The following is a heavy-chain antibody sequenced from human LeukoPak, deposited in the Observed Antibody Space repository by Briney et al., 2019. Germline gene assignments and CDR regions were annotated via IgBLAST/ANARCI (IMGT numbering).Heavy chain of an antibody. J-gene: IGHJ4*02. CDR2: IYYSGST. CDR1: GGSISSSSYY. CDR3: ARGREMATPAWDY. D-gene: IGHD5-24*01. V-gene: IGHV4-39*07. Sequence: SETLSLTCTVSGGSISSSSYYWGWIRQPPGKGLEWIGSIYYSGSTYYNPSLKSRVTISVDTSKDQFSLKLSSVTAADTAVYYCARGREMATPAWDYWGQGTLVTVSS.